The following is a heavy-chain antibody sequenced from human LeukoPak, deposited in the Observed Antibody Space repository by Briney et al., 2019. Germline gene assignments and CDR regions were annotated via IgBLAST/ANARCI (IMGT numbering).Heavy chain of an antibody. CDR3: ASYYYDTSGYYHYYDP. J-gene: IGHJ5*02. CDR1: GFTFSSYA. Sequence: GALRLSFAASGFTFSSYAMSWVRQAPGKGLEWVSAISGSGGTTYYADSVKGRFTISRDNSNNTLWRQMNGLRAEDTAIYYCASYYYDTSGYYHYYDPWGQGTLVTVSS. CDR2: ISGSGGTT. D-gene: IGHD3-22*01. V-gene: IGHV3-23*01.